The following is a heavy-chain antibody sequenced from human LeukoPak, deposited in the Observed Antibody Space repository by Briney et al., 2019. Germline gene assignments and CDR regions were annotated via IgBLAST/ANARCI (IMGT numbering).Heavy chain of an antibody. CDR1: GFTFDDYG. CDR2: INWNGDGT. CDR3: AELGITMIGGV. Sequence: GGSLRLSCAASGFTFDDYGMSWVRQAPGKGLEWVSSINWNGDGTGYAQSVKGRFTISRDNAKNSLYLQMNSLRAEDAALYYCAELGITMIGGVWGKGTTVTISS. J-gene: IGHJ6*04. V-gene: IGHV3-20*04. D-gene: IGHD3-10*02.